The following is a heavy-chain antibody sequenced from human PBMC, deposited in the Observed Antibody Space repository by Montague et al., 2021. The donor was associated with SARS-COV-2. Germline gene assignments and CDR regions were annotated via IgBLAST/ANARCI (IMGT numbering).Heavy chain of an antibody. D-gene: IGHD3-22*01. CDR1: GDSINSEHW. Sequence: SETLSLTCAVSGDSINSEHWWSWVRQPPGKGLEWIVETHQWGGTNYNPSLKSRVTISVDKSKNQFSLKLSSVTAADTAVYYCAREPYYYDSSGYPYYYYYGMDVWGQGTTVTVSS. CDR2: THQWGGT. CDR3: AREPYYYDSSGYPYYYYYGMDV. V-gene: IGHV4-4*02. J-gene: IGHJ6*02.